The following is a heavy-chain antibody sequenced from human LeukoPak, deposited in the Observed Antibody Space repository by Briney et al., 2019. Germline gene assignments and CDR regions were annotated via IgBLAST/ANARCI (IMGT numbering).Heavy chain of an antibody. J-gene: IGHJ3*02. V-gene: IGHV3-66*01. CDR3: ARVPGKYAFDI. Sequence: GGSLRLSCVASGLSVSSNYMSWVRQAPGKGLEWVSVIYRDGSSYYAEPVKGRFTISRDNVKRSLYLQKNSLRAEDTAVYYCARVPGKYAFDIWGQGTVVSVSS. CDR1: GLSVSSNY. CDR2: IYRDGSS.